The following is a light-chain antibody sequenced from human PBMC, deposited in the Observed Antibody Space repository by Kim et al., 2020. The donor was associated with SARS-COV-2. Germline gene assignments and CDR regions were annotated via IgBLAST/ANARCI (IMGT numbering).Light chain of an antibody. J-gene: IGLJ1*01. CDR1: TLRTYY. CDR2: GEN. CDR3: NSRDSSGNHLYV. V-gene: IGLV3-19*01. Sequence: LGQTVRNTCQGDTLRTYYTNWYQQKPGQAPLLVIYGENNRPSGIPDRFSGSNSGNTASLTITGAQAEDEADYYCNSRDSSGNHLYVFGAGTKVTVL.